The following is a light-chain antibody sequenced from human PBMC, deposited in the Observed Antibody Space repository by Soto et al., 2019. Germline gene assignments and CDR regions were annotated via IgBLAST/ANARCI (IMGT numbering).Light chain of an antibody. V-gene: IGLV2-14*03. CDR1: SSDVGYYNY. CDR2: DVS. J-gene: IGLJ1*01. Sequence: QSVLTQPASVSGSPGQSITISCTGTSSDVGYYNYVSWYQQHPGKAPKLLSYDVSNRPSGVSNRFSGSKCGNTASLTISGLQAEDEGDYYCRSYTSSTAEVFGTGTKLTVL. CDR3: RSYTSSTAEV.